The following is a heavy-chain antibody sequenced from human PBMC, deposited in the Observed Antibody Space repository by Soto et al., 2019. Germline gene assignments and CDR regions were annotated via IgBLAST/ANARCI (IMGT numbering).Heavy chain of an antibody. CDR3: AKRYTSGWPIDS. D-gene: IGHD6-19*01. V-gene: IGHV3-23*01. Sequence: GGSLRLSCAASGVTFRSDPMSWVRQAPGKGLEWVSGISGSGGSTYYADSVKGRFTISRDKSKNTLYLQMNSLRAEDTALYYCAKRYTSGWPIDSWGEGTLVTVSS. CDR2: ISGSGGST. CDR1: GVTFRSDP. J-gene: IGHJ4*02.